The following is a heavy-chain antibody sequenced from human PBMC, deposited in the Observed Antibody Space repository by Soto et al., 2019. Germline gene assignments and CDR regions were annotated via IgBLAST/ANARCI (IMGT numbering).Heavy chain of an antibody. D-gene: IGHD5-12*01. J-gene: IGHJ6*03. CDR2: IYYSGST. V-gene: IGHV4-31*03. CDR1: GGSISSGGYY. CDR3: ARGSFLATAYYYMDV. Sequence: LSLTCTVSGGSISSGGYYWSWIRQHPGKVLEWIGYIYYSGSTYYNPSLKSRVTISVDTSKNQFSLKLSSVTAADTAAYYCARGSFLATAYYYMDVWGKGTTVTVSS.